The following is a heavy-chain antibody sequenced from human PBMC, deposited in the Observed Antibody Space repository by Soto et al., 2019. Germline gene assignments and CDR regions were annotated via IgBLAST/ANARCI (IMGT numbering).Heavy chain of an antibody. Sequence: EVQLVESGGGLVQPGGSLRLSCVDSGFTFSSYWMSWVRQAPVKGLEWVGYIKQDGSEENYADSVKGRFTISRDNAKNSMYLQMNSLRVEDTAVYYCARIAASGRGWDVWGQGTTVVVSS. J-gene: IGHJ6*02. CDR2: IKQDGSEE. D-gene: IGHD6-13*01. V-gene: IGHV3-7*01. CDR3: ARIAASGRGWDV. CDR1: GFTFSSYW.